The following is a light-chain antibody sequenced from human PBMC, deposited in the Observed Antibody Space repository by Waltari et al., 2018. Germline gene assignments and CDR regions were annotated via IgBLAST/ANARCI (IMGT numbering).Light chain of an antibody. CDR1: QSISSY. V-gene: IGKV1-39*01. CDR2: AAS. Sequence: DIQMTQSPSSLSASVGDRVTITCRASQSISSYLNWYQQKPGKAPKLLIYAASSLQSGVPSRFSSSGSGTDFTLTISSLQPEDFATYYCQQSYSTRWTFGQGTKVEIK. J-gene: IGKJ1*01. CDR3: QQSYSTRWT.